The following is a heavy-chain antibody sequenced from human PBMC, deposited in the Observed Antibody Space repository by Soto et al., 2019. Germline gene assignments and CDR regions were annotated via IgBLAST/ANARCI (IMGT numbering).Heavy chain of an antibody. Sequence: QVQLVQSGAEVKKPGASVKVSCKASGYTFTSYDINWVRQATGQGLEWMGWMNPNSGNTGYAQKFQGRVTMTRNTSRSTAYMELSGLRAEDTAVYYCASERTVAGNDYWGQGTLVPVSS. J-gene: IGHJ4*02. V-gene: IGHV1-8*01. CDR1: GYTFTSYD. CDR2: MNPNSGNT. CDR3: ASERTVAGNDY. D-gene: IGHD6-19*01.